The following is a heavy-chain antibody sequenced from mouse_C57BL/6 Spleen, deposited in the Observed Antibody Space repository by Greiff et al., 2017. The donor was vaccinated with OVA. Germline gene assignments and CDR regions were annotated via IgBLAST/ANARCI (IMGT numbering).Heavy chain of an antibody. CDR1: GYTFTDYY. J-gene: IGHJ2*01. CDR2: INPYNGGT. Sequence: VQLKQSGPVLVKPGASVKMSCKASGYTFTDYYMNWVKQSHGKSLEWIGVINPYNGGTSYNQKFKGKATLTVDKSSSTAYMELNSLTSEDSAVYYCARYDGITLDFDYWGQGTTLTVSS. D-gene: IGHD2-3*01. V-gene: IGHV1-19*01. CDR3: ARYDGITLDFDY.